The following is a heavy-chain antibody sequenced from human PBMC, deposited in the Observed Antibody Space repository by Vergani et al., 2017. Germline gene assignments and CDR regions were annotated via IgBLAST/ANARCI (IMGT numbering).Heavy chain of an antibody. CDR2: ISYDGSNK. V-gene: IGHV3-30*01. CDR1: GFTFSSYA. J-gene: IGHJ4*02. Sequence: QVQLVESGGGVVQPGRSLRLSCAASGFTFSSYAMHWVRQAPGKGLEWVAVISYDGSNKYYADSVKGRFTLSRDNYKNTLYLQMNSLRAEDTAVYYCARDRGLVGATEYFDYWGQGTLVTVSS. D-gene: IGHD1-26*01. CDR3: ARDRGLVGATEYFDY.